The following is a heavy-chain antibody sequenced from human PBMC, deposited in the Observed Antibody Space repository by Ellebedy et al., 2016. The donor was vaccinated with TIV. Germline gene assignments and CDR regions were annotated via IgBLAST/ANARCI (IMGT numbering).Heavy chain of an antibody. V-gene: IGHV1-18*01. CDR2: ISAYNGNT. J-gene: IGHJ4*02. Sequence: AASVKVSCKASGYTFTSYGISWVRQAPGQGLECMGWISAYNGNTNNAQKLQGRVTMTTDTSTNTAYMELRNLRSDDTAVYYCARDRGTMVRGLFPGPYWGQGTLVTVSS. CDR1: GYTFTSYG. CDR3: ARDRGTMVRGLFPGPY. D-gene: IGHD3-10*01.